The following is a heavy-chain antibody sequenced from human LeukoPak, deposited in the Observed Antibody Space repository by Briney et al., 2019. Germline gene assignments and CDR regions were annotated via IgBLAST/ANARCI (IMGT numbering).Heavy chain of an antibody. J-gene: IGHJ4*02. D-gene: IGHD4-23*01. CDR3: TRDGAGSRNSVYFDY. Sequence: TGGSLRLSCAASGFTFSNYAMHWVRQAPGKGLEWVAIISYDGSNKYYADSVKGRFTISRDNSKSTLHLQMNSLRAEDTAVYFCTRDGAGSRNSVYFDYWGQGTLVTVSS. CDR1: GFTFSNYA. CDR2: ISYDGSNK. V-gene: IGHV3-30-3*01.